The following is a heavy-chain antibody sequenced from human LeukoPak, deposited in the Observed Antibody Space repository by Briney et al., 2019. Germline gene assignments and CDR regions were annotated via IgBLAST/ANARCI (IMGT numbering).Heavy chain of an antibody. Sequence: PRGSLRLSCVASGFTFSNYAMSWVRQAPGKGLEWVSAITGSGTSTYYADSLKGRFTISRDNSRNTVFLQMNSLRHEDTAIYYCVIWGDYDVLTGYYVPDYWGQGTLVTVSS. J-gene: IGHJ4*02. CDR3: VIWGDYDVLTGYYVPDY. CDR2: ITGSGTST. D-gene: IGHD3-9*01. CDR1: GFTFSNYA. V-gene: IGHV3-23*01.